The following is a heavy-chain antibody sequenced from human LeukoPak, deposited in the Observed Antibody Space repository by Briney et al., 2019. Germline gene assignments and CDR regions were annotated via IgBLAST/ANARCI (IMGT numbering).Heavy chain of an antibody. V-gene: IGHV3-20*04. CDR2: INWNGGST. D-gene: IGHD3-22*01. CDR1: GFTFDDYG. J-gene: IGHJ4*02. Sequence: GGSLRLSCAASGFTFDDYGMRWVRQAPGKGLEWVSGINWNGGSTGYADSVKGRFTISRDNAKNSLYLQMNSLRAEDTALYYCARAYYDSSGYLTSDYWGQGTLVTVSS. CDR3: ARAYYDSSGYLTSDY.